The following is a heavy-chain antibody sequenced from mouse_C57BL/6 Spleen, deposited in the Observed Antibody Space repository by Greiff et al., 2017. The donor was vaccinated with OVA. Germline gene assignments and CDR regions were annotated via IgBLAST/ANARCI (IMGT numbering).Heavy chain of an antibody. V-gene: IGHV1-18*01. D-gene: IGHD1-1*01. J-gene: IGHJ3*01. CDR2: INPNNGGT. CDR3: ERPHNYGSSYGGFAY. CDR1: GYTFTDYN. Sequence: EVKLQQSGPELVKPGASVKIPCKASGYTFTDYNMDWVKQSHGKSLEWIGDINPNNGGTIYNQKFKGKATLTVDKSSSTAYMELRSLTSEDTAVYYWERPHNYGSSYGGFAYGGKGTRVTVSA.